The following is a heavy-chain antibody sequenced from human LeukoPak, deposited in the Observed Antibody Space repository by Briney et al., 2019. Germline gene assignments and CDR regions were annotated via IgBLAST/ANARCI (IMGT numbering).Heavy chain of an antibody. V-gene: IGHV3-21*01. D-gene: IGHD3-10*01. Sequence: GGALRLSCAASGFTFSSYSMNWVRQAPGKGLEWVSSISSSSSYIYYADSVKGRFTISRDNAKNSLYLQMNSLRAEDTAVYYCARGALLWFGELLPIDYWGQGTLVTVSS. CDR2: ISSSSSYI. J-gene: IGHJ4*02. CDR1: GFTFSSYS. CDR3: ARGALLWFGELLPIDY.